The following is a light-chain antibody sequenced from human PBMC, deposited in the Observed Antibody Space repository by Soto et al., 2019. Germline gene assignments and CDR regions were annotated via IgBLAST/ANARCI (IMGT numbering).Light chain of an antibody. Sequence: EIVMTQSPATLSVSPGERATLSCRASQSVSSNLAWYQQKPGQAPRLLIYGASTRSTGIPARFSGSGSGTEFTLSISSLQSEDFAVYYCQQYNNWPPVTFGQGTRLEIK. CDR3: QQYNNWPPVT. CDR2: GAS. J-gene: IGKJ5*01. CDR1: QSVSSN. V-gene: IGKV3-15*01.